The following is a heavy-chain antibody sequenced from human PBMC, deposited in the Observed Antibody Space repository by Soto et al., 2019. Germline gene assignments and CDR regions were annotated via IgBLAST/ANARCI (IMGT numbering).Heavy chain of an antibody. CDR1: GFSFSSYG. V-gene: IGHV3-30*18. CDR2: ISYDGTDE. CDR3: AKQESPWNDHFDY. Sequence: QVQLVESGGGVVQPGRSLRLSCAASGFSFSSYGMHWVRQAPGKGLEWVAMISYDGTDEYYADSVKGRFTISRDNSKNAVYRQMSSRRAEDTAVYYCAKQESPWNDHFDYWGKGTLVTVSS. D-gene: IGHD1-1*01. J-gene: IGHJ4*02.